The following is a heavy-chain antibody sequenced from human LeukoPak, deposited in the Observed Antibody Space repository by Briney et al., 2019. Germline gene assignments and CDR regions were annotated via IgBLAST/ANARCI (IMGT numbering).Heavy chain of an antibody. CDR3: ARMTTVRMVYYGMDV. V-gene: IGHV3-30-3*01. D-gene: IGHD4-17*01. J-gene: IGHJ6*02. Sequence: GGSLRLSCAASGFTFSSYAMHWVRQAPGKGLEWVAVISYDGSNKYYADSVKGRFTISRDNSKNTLYLQMNSLRAEDTAVYYCARMTTVRMVYYGMDVWGQGTTVTVSS. CDR1: GFTFSSYA. CDR2: ISYDGSNK.